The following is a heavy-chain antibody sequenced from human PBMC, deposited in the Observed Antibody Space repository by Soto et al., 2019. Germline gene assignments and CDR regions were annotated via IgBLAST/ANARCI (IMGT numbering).Heavy chain of an antibody. D-gene: IGHD3-16*01. J-gene: IGHJ4*02. CDR1: GFTLSSYW. V-gene: IGHV3-7*04. CDR2: IKEDGSDK. CDR3: ARDAHRGGDHDY. Sequence: EVQLVESGGDLVQPGGSLKLSCAASGFTLSSYWMSWFRQAPGKGLEWVANIKEDGSDKYYVASVKGRFTISRDNAKNSLYLQMNSLTAEDTALYYCARDAHRGGDHDYWGQGTLVTVSS.